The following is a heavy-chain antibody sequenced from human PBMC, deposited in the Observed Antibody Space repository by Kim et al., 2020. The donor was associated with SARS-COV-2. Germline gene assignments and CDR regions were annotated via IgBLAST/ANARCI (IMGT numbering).Heavy chain of an antibody. V-gene: IGHV3-48*02. Sequence: GGSLRLSCAASGFTFSSYSMNWVRQAPGKGLEWVSYISSSSSTIYYADSVKVRFTISRDNAKNSLYLQMNSLRDEDTAVYYCARGDILTGTYYYGMDVWGQGTTVTVSS. CDR1: GFTFSSYS. CDR3: ARGDILTGTYYYGMDV. D-gene: IGHD3-9*01. CDR2: ISSSSSTI. J-gene: IGHJ6*02.